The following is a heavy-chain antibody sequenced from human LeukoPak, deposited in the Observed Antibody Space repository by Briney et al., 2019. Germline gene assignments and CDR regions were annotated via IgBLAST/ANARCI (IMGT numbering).Heavy chain of an antibody. Sequence: GGSLRLSCAASGFTFSTYGVNCVRHAPGRGLEWVAVISYDGNDKYYADSVTGRFTISRDNSKYTLYLQMNSLRAEDTAVYYCASTRVWGQGTLVTVSS. CDR1: GFTFSTYG. CDR3: ASTRV. J-gene: IGHJ4*02. V-gene: IGHV3-30*03. CDR2: ISYDGNDK.